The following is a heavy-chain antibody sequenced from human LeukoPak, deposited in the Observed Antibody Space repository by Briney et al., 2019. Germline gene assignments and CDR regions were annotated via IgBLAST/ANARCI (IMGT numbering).Heavy chain of an antibody. V-gene: IGHV3-9*01. Sequence: GGSLRLSRAASGFTFDDYAMHWVRQAPGKGLEWVSGISWNSGSIGYADSVKGRFTISRDNAKNSLYLQMNSLRAEDTALYYCAKESHGFDYWGQGTLVTVSS. CDR3: AKESHGFDY. CDR2: ISWNSGSI. CDR1: GFTFDDYA. J-gene: IGHJ4*02.